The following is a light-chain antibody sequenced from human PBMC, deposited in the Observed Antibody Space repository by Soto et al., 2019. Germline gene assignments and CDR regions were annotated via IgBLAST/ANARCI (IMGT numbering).Light chain of an antibody. Sequence: DVVVTQSPVSLAVSLGERATINCKSSQSLLYSPDNKNYLAWYQQKQGQPPKLLIYWASTRASGVPARFNGTGSVTDFTLTITTLQADDVALYYCHQYYSLPLTFGGGTKV. J-gene: IGKJ4*01. V-gene: IGKV4-1*01. CDR3: HQYYSLPLT. CDR1: QSLLYSPDNKNY. CDR2: WAS.